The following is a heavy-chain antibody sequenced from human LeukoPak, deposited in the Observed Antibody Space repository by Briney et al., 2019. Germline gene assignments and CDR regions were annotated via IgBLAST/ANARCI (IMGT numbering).Heavy chain of an antibody. Sequence: PGGSLRLSCAASGFTFSSYEMNWVRQAPGKGLEWVSSIDTSSTFIFYAESVKGRFTISRDNAKNSLYLQMNSLRAEDAAVYYCARASRARAWYIDEHWGQGTLVTVSS. V-gene: IGHV3-21*01. CDR2: IDTSSTFI. D-gene: IGHD6-13*01. CDR1: GFTFSSYE. CDR3: ARASRARAWYIDEH. J-gene: IGHJ1*01.